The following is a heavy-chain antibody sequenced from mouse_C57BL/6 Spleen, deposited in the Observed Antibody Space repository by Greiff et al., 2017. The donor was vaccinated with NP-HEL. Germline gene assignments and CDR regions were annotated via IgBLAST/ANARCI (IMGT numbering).Heavy chain of an antibody. CDR2: ISSGSSTI. CDR1: GFTFSDYG. V-gene: IGHV5-17*01. CDR3: ARPAGHSNPYYYAMDY. D-gene: IGHD2-5*01. J-gene: IGHJ4*01. Sequence: EVKLVESGGGLVKPGGSLKLSCAASGFTFSDYGMHWVRQAPEKGLEWVAYISSGSSTIYYADTVKGRFTISRDNAKNTLFLQMTSRRSEDTAMYYCARPAGHSNPYYYAMDYWGQGTSVTVSS.